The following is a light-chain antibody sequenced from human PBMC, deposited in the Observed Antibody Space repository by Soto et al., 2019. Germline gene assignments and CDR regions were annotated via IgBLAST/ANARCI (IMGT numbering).Light chain of an antibody. Sequence: DIQMTQSPSTLSASVGDRVTITCRASQSISSWLAWYQQKPGKAPKLLIYDASSLESGVPSRFSGSRSGTEFTLTISSLQPDDFATYYCQQYNSYSWTFGQGPKVDIK. CDR2: DAS. CDR1: QSISSW. V-gene: IGKV1-5*01. CDR3: QQYNSYSWT. J-gene: IGKJ1*01.